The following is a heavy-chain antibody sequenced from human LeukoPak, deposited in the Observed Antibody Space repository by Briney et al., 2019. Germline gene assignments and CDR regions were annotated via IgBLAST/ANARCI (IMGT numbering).Heavy chain of an antibody. CDR3: ARVGRRLFGVLIPLSFDY. CDR2: IIPSDGFT. J-gene: IGHJ4*02. D-gene: IGHD3-3*01. Sequence: ASVKVSCKASGYTFSSYYVHWVRQAPGQGLEWMGMIIPSDGFTSYAQKFQGRVTMTRDMSTSTVYMELSSLRSDDTAVYYCARVGRRLFGVLIPLSFDYWGQGTPVTVSS. V-gene: IGHV1-46*01. CDR1: GYTFSSYY.